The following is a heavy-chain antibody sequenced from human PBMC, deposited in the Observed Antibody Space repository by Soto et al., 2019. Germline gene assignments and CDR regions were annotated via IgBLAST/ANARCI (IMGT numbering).Heavy chain of an antibody. CDR3: ARGSLVAVTPTPFDY. V-gene: IGHV1-18*04. J-gene: IGHJ4*02. D-gene: IGHD2-21*02. CDR1: GYIFTNYG. CDR2: ISVHNGNT. Sequence: ASVKVSCKASGYIFTNYGIGWVRQAPGQGLEWMGWISVHNGNTNSAQKFQGRVTMTTDTSTNTAYMELRSLRSDDTAVYYCARGSLVAVTPTPFDYWGQGTLVTVSS.